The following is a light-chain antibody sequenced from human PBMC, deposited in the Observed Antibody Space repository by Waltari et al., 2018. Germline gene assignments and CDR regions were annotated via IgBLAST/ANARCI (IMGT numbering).Light chain of an antibody. V-gene: IGKV3-20*01. CDR3: QQYDSSPLT. CDR2: GAF. J-gene: IGKJ4*01. Sequence: EIVLTQSPGTLPLSPGEASTLSCRTSQTIRTTYLGWYQQKPGQAPTLLIYGAFSRATGIPDRFSGSGSGTDFSLTISSLEPEDFATYYCQQYDSSPLTFGGGTKVEIK. CDR1: QTIRTTY.